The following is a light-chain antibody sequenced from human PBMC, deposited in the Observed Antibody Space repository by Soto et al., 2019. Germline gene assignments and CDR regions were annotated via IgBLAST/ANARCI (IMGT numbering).Light chain of an antibody. Sequence: QSSLTQPASVSGSPGQSITISCTGTSSDVGGYKYVSWYKQNPGKAPKLMIYEVSNRPSGVSNRFSGSKSGNTASLTISGLQAEDEADYYCSSYTSSSTLVVGNGTKVTVL. J-gene: IGLJ1*01. V-gene: IGLV2-14*01. CDR3: SSYTSSSTLV. CDR1: SSDVGGYKY. CDR2: EVS.